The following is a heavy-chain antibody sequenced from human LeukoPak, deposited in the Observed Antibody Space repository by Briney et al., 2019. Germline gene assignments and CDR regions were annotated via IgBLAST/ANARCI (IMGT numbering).Heavy chain of an antibody. CDR3: AGVSRRIVVVPAGGSWFDP. CDR1: GYTFTGYY. J-gene: IGHJ5*02. Sequence: ASVKVSCKASGYTFTGYYMHRVRQAPGQGLEWMGWINPNSGGTNYAQKFQGRVTMTRDTSISTAYMELSRLRSDDTAVYYCAGVSRRIVVVPAGGSWFDPWGQGTLVTVSS. V-gene: IGHV1-2*02. CDR2: INPNSGGT. D-gene: IGHD2-2*01.